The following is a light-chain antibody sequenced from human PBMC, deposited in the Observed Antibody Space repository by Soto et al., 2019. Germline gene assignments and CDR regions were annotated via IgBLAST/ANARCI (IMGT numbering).Light chain of an antibody. CDR3: QQYCSSPPT. V-gene: IGKV3-20*01. J-gene: IGKJ1*01. CDR2: GAY. CDR1: QSVSSSY. Sequence: VVTQSPGTLSLSPGERATLSCRASQSVSSSYLAWSQRHPGQAPRLLIYGAYSRATDIPIRVSGSGSGTDFTRTITRLEPEDFAVYYCQQYCSSPPTFGQGTKGEIK.